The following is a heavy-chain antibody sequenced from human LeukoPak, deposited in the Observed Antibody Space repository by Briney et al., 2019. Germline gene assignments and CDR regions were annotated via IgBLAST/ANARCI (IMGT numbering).Heavy chain of an antibody. D-gene: IGHD2-2*01. V-gene: IGHV3-21*01. Sequence: GGSLRLSCAASGFTFSGYAMNWVRQAAGKGLEWVSSIDSSRRYIFYADSVKGRFTISRDNAKNPLYLQMDSLAVEDTAVYYCVRVVYCISTSCQYYFDYWGQGTLVTVSS. CDR3: VRVVYCISTSCQYYFDY. CDR1: GFTFSGYA. CDR2: IDSSRRYI. J-gene: IGHJ4*02.